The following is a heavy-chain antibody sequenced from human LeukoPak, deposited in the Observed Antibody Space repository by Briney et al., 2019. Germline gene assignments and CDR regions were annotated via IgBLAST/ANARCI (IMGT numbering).Heavy chain of an antibody. V-gene: IGHV3-30-3*01. CDR2: ISYDGSNK. Sequence: PGGSLRLSCAASGFTFSSYAMHWVRQAPGKGLEWVAVISYDGSNKYYADSVKGRFTISRDNSKNTLYLQMNSLRAEDTAVYYCASGYYYDSSGYYYPWPFDYWGQGTLVTVSS. CDR3: ASGYYYDSSGYYYPWPFDY. CDR1: GFTFSSYA. J-gene: IGHJ4*02. D-gene: IGHD3-22*01.